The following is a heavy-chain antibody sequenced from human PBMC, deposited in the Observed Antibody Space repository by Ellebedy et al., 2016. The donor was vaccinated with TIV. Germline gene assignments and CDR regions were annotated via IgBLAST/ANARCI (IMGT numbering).Heavy chain of an antibody. V-gene: IGHV4-39*07. J-gene: IGHJ4*02. CDR1: GGSISSSSYY. D-gene: IGHD4-17*01. CDR2: INHSGST. Sequence: MPSETLSLTCTVSGGSISSSSYYWGWIRQPPGKGLEWIGEINHSGSTNYNPSLKSRVTISVDTSKNQFSLKLSSVTAADTAVYYCARAGPLRRKGYFDYWGQGTLVTVSS. CDR3: ARAGPLRRKGYFDY.